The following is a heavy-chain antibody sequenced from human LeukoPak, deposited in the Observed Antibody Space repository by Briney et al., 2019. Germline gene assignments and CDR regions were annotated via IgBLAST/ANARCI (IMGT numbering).Heavy chain of an antibody. Sequence: ASVKVSCKASGYTFTGYYMHWVRQAPGRGLEWMGWINPNSGGTNYAQKFQGRVTMTRDTSISTAYMELSRLRSDDTAVYYCARVNRYYDSSGYSLNFDYWGQGTLVTVSS. CDR3: ARVNRYYDSSGYSLNFDY. D-gene: IGHD3-22*01. V-gene: IGHV1-2*02. CDR2: INPNSGGT. J-gene: IGHJ4*02. CDR1: GYTFTGYY.